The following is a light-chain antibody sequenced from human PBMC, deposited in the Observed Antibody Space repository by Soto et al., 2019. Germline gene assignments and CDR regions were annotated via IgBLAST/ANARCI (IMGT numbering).Light chain of an antibody. Sequence: QSVLTQPPSVSATPGQRVTISCSGTYSNIGSNTVAWYQRRPGAAPKLLIYSNNERPSGVPDRFSGSKSGSSASLAISGLQSEDEADYYCAAWDDSLNSPRMLFGGGTKVTVL. J-gene: IGLJ2*01. CDR3: AAWDDSLNSPRML. CDR1: YSNIGSNT. V-gene: IGLV1-44*01. CDR2: SNN.